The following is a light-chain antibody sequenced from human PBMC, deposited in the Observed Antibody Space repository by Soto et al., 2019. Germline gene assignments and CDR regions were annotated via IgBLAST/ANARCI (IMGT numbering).Light chain of an antibody. CDR3: QQTYTAPYT. CDR2: AAS. J-gene: IGKJ2*01. V-gene: IGKV1-39*01. CDR1: QNIRSY. Sequence: DIQMTQSPSSLSASVGDRVTITCRASQNIRSYLNWYQLKSGKAPKLLIYAASSFQSGVPSRFRGSGSGTDFTLVISGLQPEDFATYYCQQTYTAPYTFGQGTQLDI.